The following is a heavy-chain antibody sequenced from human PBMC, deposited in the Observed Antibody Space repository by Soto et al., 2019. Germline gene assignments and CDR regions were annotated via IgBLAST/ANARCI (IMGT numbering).Heavy chain of an antibody. V-gene: IGHV3-23*01. D-gene: IGHD1-20*01. CDR3: AKDTIIGTTGWFDP. J-gene: IGHJ5*02. CDR2: ISGTDDST. CDR1: GFTFSTFA. Sequence: GGSLRLSCAASGFTFSTFAMSWVRQPPGKGLEWVSTISGTDDSTYYADSVKGRFTISRDNSKNTLFLQMNSLRAEDTAVYYCAKDTIIGTTGWFDPWGQGTLVTV.